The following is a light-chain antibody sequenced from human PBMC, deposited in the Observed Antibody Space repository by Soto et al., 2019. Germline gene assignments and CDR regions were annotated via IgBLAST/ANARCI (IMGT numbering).Light chain of an antibody. Sequence: EIVLTQSPDTLSLSPGERATLSCRASQSIDSTHLVWYQQKPGQAPSLLIFGASSRATGIPDRFSGSGSGTDFPLTIRGLQPEDFAVYYCQQYSTSPGTFGQGTKVAIK. CDR3: QQYSTSPGT. J-gene: IGKJ1*01. CDR1: QSIDSTH. V-gene: IGKV3-20*01. CDR2: GAS.